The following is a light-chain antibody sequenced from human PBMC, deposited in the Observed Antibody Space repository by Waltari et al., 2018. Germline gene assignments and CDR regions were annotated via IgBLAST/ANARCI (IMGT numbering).Light chain of an antibody. V-gene: IGLV1-40*01. J-gene: IGLJ2*01. CDR2: GNS. CDR3: QSYDSSLSGSV. CDR1: SSNIRAGYD. Sequence: QSVLTQPPSVSGAPGQRVTIPCTGSSSNIRAGYDVPWYQQLTGTAPKLLIYGNSKRRPGVPDRFSGAKSGNSASLAITGLRAEDEDDYYCQSYDSSLSGSVFGGGTKLTVL.